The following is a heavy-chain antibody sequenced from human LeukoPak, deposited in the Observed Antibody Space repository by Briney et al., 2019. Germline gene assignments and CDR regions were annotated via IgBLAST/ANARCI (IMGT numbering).Heavy chain of an antibody. CDR2: IYSGGST. J-gene: IGHJ4*02. D-gene: IGHD6-13*01. Sequence: LSGGSLRLSCAASGFTVRSNYMSWVRQAPGKGLEWVSVIYSGGSTYYADSVKGRFTISRDNSKNTLYLQMNSLRAEDTAVYYCARVGIAARKIDYWGQGTLVTVSS. CDR3: ARVGIAARKIDY. V-gene: IGHV3-66*01. CDR1: GFTVRSNY.